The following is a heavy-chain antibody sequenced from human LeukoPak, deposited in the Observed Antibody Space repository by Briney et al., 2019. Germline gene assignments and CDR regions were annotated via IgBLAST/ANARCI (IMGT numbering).Heavy chain of an antibody. J-gene: IGHJ3*01. CDR1: GFSFSDYG. Sequence: GGSLRLSCAASGFSFSDYGMHWVRQAPGKGLEWVAFIQYDGSNKFYADSVRGRFTISRDNSKSALYLQMNSLRAEDTAVYYCAPGWGQGTMVIVSS. V-gene: IGHV3-30*02. CDR3: APG. CDR2: IQYDGSNK.